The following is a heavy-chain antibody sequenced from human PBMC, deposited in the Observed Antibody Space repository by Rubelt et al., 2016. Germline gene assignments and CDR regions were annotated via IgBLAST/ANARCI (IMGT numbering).Heavy chain of an antibody. CDR1: GGSISSSSYY. J-gene: IGHJ4*02. CDR2: IYYSGST. CDR3: ARLSSGWYYFDY. D-gene: IGHD6-19*01. V-gene: IGHV4-39*01. Sequence: QLQLQESGPGLVKPSETLSLTCTVSGGSISSSSYYWGWIRQPPGKGLEWIGSIYYSGSTYYNPSLKSRVTISVDTSKNQFSRKLSSVTAADTAGYYCARLSSGWYYFDYWGQGTLVTVSS.